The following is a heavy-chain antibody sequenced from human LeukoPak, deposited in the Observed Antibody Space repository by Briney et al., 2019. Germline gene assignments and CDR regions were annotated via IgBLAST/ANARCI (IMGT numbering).Heavy chain of an antibody. CDR1: GDSISSTSYF. V-gene: IGHV4-39*01. D-gene: IGHD2-21*01. CDR3: ARRVRVIRAFDI. Sequence: SETLSLTCTVSGDSISSTSYFWGWIRQPPGKGLEWIGSIYYSGSTYYNPSLKSRVTISVDTSKNQFSLKLSSVTVADTAVYYCARRVRVIRAFDIWGQGTMVTVSS. CDR2: IYYSGST. J-gene: IGHJ3*02.